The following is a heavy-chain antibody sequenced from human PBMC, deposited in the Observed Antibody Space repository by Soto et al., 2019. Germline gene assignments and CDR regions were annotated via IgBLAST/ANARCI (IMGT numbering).Heavy chain of an antibody. Sequence: GASVKVSCKASGGTFGSYAISWVRQAPGQGLEWMGGIIPIFGTANYAQKFQGRVTITADESTSTAYMELSSLRSEDTAVYCCARERSGSYYYYYGMDVWGQGTTVTVSS. CDR3: ARERSGSYYYYYGMDV. J-gene: IGHJ6*02. D-gene: IGHD1-26*01. V-gene: IGHV1-69*13. CDR2: IIPIFGTA. CDR1: GGTFGSYA.